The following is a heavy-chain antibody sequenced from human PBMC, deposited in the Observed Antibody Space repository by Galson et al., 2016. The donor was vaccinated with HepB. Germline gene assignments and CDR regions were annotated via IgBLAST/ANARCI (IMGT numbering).Heavy chain of an antibody. V-gene: IGHV4-39*01. D-gene: IGHD3-10*01. Sequence: SETLSLTCSVSGGPMSGTYNWAWIRQPPGQGLEWIGSMSYLGSTYHNSSLKSRLSISVDTSRNQFSLSLSSVTAADTAIYYCARRATGDYGSGAFDPWGQGTLVIVSS. CDR2: MSYLGST. J-gene: IGHJ5*02. CDR1: GGPMSGTYN. CDR3: ARRATGDYGSGAFDP.